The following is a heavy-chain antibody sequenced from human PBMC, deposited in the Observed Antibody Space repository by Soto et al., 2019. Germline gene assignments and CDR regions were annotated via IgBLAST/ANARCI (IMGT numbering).Heavy chain of an antibody. V-gene: IGHV3-23*01. CDR1: GFTFSSYA. CDR2: ISGSGGST. D-gene: IGHD6-13*01. Sequence: PGGSLRLSCAASGFTFSSYAMSWVRQAPGKGLEWVSAISGSGGSTYYADSVKGRFTISRDNSKNTLYLQMNSLRAEDTAVYYCARVHSSWEIYYYYGMDVWGQGTTVTVSS. CDR3: ARVHSSWEIYYYYGMDV. J-gene: IGHJ6*02.